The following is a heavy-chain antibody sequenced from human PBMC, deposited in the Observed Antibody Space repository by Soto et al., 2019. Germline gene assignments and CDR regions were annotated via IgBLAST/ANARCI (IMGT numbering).Heavy chain of an antibody. D-gene: IGHD2-2*01. CDR1: GGSISSYY. CDR2: IYTSGST. CDR3: AREDIVVVPAANLGIDP. J-gene: IGHJ5*02. Sequence: SETLSLTCTVSGGSISSYYWSWIRQPAGKGLEWIGRIYTSGSTNYNPSLKSRVTMSVDTSKNQFSLKLSSVTAADTAVYYCAREDIVVVPAANLGIDPWGRGTLVTVSS. V-gene: IGHV4-4*07.